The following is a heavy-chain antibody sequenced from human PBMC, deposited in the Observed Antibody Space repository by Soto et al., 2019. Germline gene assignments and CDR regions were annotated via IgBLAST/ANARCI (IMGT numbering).Heavy chain of an antibody. D-gene: IGHD1-26*01. Sequence: QVQLQESGPGLVKPSQTLSLTCTVSGCSISSGDYYCSWIRQPPGKGLEWIGYIYYSGSTYYNPSLKSRVTISVDTSKNQFSLKLSSVTAADTAVYYCAREGGIDGATTVDYWGQGTLVTVSS. J-gene: IGHJ4*02. CDR2: IYYSGST. V-gene: IGHV4-30-4*01. CDR3: AREGGIDGATTVDY. CDR1: GCSISSGDYY.